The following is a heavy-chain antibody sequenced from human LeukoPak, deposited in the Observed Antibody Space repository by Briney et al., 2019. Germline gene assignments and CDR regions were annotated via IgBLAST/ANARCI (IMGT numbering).Heavy chain of an antibody. V-gene: IGHV3-7*01. Sequence: PGGSLRLSCAASGFTFSSHWMSWVRQAPGKGLEWVANIKQDGSEKYYVDSVKGRFTISRDNAKNSLYLQMNSLRAEDTAVYYCATEGDGSGGGYYIDYWGQGTLVTVSS. J-gene: IGHJ4*02. CDR2: IKQDGSEK. CDR1: GFTFSSHW. CDR3: ATEGDGSGGGYYIDY. D-gene: IGHD3-10*01.